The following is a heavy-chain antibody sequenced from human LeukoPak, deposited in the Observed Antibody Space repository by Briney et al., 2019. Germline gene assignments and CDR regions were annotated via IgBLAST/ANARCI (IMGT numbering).Heavy chain of an antibody. CDR1: GYTFTSYY. Sequence: ASVKVSCKASGYTFTSYYMHWVRQAPGQGLEWMGIINPSGGSTSYVQKFQGRVTMTRDTSTSTVYMELSSLRSEDTAVYYCARDPFRDGYNYFADYWGQGTLVTVSS. D-gene: IGHD5-24*01. CDR3: ARDPFRDGYNYFADY. J-gene: IGHJ4*02. CDR2: INPSGGST. V-gene: IGHV1-46*01.